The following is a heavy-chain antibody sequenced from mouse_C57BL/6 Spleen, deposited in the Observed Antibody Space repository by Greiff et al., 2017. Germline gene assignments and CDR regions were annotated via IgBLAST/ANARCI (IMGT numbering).Heavy chain of an antibody. CDR1: GYTFTSYW. V-gene: IGHV1-64*01. CDR3: ARGDGRSESAGLAY. D-gene: IGHD1-1*01. CDR2: IHPNSGST. Sequence: QVQLQQSGAELVKPGASVKLSCKASGYTFTSYWMHWVKQRPGQGLEWIGMIHPNSGSTNYNEKFKSKATLTGDKSSSTAYMQRSRLTSEDSAVYYCARGDGRSESAGLAYWGQGTLVTVSA. J-gene: IGHJ3*01.